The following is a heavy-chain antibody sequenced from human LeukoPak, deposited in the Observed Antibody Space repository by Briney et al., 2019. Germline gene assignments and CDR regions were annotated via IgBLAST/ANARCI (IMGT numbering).Heavy chain of an antibody. CDR3: ARVHRTPIYGDSIYWYFDL. CDR1: GGSLRTYY. V-gene: IGHV4-4*07. J-gene: IGHJ2*01. CDR2: VYSTGST. Sequence: SETLSLTCTVSGGSLRTYYWTWIRQAAGRGLEWIGRVYSTGSTNYNPSLKSRVTMSVDTSKDQFSLHLSSVTAADTAVYYCARVHRTPIYGDSIYWYFDLWGRGTLVTVSS. D-gene: IGHD4-17*01.